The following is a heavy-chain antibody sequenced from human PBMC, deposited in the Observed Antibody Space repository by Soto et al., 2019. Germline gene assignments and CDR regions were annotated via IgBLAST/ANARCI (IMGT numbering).Heavy chain of an antibody. CDR3: AKDSTYYYGSGSDNWFDP. CDR2: ISYDGSNK. D-gene: IGHD3-10*01. V-gene: IGHV3-30*18. Sequence: ESGGGVVQPGRSLRLSCAASGFTFSSYGMHWVRQAPGKGLEWVAVISYDGSNKYYADSVKGRFTISRDNSKNTLYLQMNSLRAEDTAVYYCAKDSTYYYGSGSDNWFDPWGQGTLVTVSS. J-gene: IGHJ5*02. CDR1: GFTFSSYG.